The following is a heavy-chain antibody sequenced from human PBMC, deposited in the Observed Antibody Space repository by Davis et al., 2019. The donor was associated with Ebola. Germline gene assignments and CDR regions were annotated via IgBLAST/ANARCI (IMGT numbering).Heavy chain of an antibody. V-gene: IGHV1-24*01. CDR2: FDSEGGET. CDR1: GNTLTEFS. Sequence: ASVKVSCKVSGNTLTEFSIHWVRQAPGKRLEWMGGFDSEGGETTYSQKFQGRVTMTEDTSTDTAYMELSSLRSGDTAIYYCATVRAHSRHDNWGQGTLVTVSS. D-gene: IGHD3-22*01. J-gene: IGHJ4*02. CDR3: ATVRAHSRHDN.